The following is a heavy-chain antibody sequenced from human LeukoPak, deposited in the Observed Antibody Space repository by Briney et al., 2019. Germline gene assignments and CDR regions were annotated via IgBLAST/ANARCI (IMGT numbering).Heavy chain of an antibody. D-gene: IGHD2-2*01. V-gene: IGHV4-30-2*01. CDR1: GGATTSGGYC. CDR3: ARESGPEYCSSTSCLIDY. J-gene: IGHJ4*02. CDR2: IYDSGIT. Sequence: SETLSLTCTVSGGATTSGGYCWGWIRQPPGKGLESIPSIYDSGITYYNPSLKSRVSMSVDRSKNQFSLKLSSVTAADTAVYYCARESGPEYCSSTSCLIDYWGQGTLVTVSS.